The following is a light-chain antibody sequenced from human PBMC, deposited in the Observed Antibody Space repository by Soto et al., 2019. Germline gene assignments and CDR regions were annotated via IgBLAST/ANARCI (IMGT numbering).Light chain of an antibody. CDR1: SSNIGALYD. CDR3: QSYDNSLSGHVV. Sequence: QSVLTQPPSVSGAPGQRVTISCTGSSSNIGALYDVNWYQQLPATAPKLLIYDNNNRPSGVPDRFSGSKSGTSASLAITGLQADDEADDYCQSYDNSLSGHVVFGGGTKLTVL. CDR2: DNN. V-gene: IGLV1-40*01. J-gene: IGLJ2*01.